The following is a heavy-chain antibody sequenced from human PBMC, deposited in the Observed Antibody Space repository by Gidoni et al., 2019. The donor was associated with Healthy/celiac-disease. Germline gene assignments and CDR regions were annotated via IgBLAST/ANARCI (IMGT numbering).Heavy chain of an antibody. J-gene: IGHJ4*02. CDR1: GGSFSGYY. CDR2: INHSGST. D-gene: IGHD3-3*01. Sequence: QVQLQQWGAGLLKPSETLSLTCAVYGGSFSGYYWSWIRQPQGKGLEWIGEINHSGSTNYNPSLKSRVTISVDTSKNQFSLKLSSVTAADTAVYYCARLHPLRFLDGRYYFDYWGQGTLVTVSS. CDR3: ARLHPLRFLDGRYYFDY. V-gene: IGHV4-34*01.